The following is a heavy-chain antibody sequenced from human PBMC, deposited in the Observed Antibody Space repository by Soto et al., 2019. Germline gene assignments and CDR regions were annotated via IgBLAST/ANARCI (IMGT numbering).Heavy chain of an antibody. D-gene: IGHD1-26*01. CDR1: GGSISSSSYY. CDR2: IYYSGST. V-gene: IGHV4-39*01. J-gene: IGHJ4*02. Sequence: QLQLQESGPGLVKPSETLSLTCTVSGGSISSSSYYWGWIRQPPGKGLEWIGSIYYSGSTYYNPSLKCRVTISVDTSKNQFSLQLSSVTAADTAVYYCARPSGSYLYYFDYWGQGTLVTVSS. CDR3: ARPSGSYLYYFDY.